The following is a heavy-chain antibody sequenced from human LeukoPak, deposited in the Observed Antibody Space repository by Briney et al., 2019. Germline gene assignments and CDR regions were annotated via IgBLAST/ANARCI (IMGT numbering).Heavy chain of an antibody. V-gene: IGHV4-4*07. Sequence: PSETLSLTCTVSGGSISSYYWSWIRQPAGKGLEWIGRIYTSGSTNYNPSLKSRVTMSVDTSKNQFSLKLSSVTAADTAVYYCARDTMVRGVITGNWFDPWGQGTLVTVSS. J-gene: IGHJ5*02. CDR2: IYTSGST. CDR1: GGSISSYY. D-gene: IGHD3-10*01. CDR3: ARDTMVRGVITGNWFDP.